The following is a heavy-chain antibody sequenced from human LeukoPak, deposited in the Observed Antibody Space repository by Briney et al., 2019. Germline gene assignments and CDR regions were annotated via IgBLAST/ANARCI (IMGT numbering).Heavy chain of an antibody. CDR2: INPSGGST. V-gene: IGHV1-46*01. CDR1: GYTFTSYY. CDR3: AREWQQPVSEDGWFDP. J-gene: IGHJ5*02. Sequence: GASVKVSCKASGYTFTSYYMHWVRQAPGQGLEWMGIINPSGGSTSYAQKFQGRVTMTRDTSTSTVYMELSSLRSEDTAVYYCAREWQQPVSEDGWFDPWGQGTLVTVSS. D-gene: IGHD6-13*01.